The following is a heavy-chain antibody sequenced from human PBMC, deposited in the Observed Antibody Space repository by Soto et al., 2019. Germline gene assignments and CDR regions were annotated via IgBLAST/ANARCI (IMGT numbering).Heavy chain of an antibody. J-gene: IGHJ3*02. CDR1: GYTFTGYY. Sequence: SVKVSCKASGYTFTGYYMHWVRQAPGQGLEWMGWINPNSGGTNYAQKFQGRVTMTRDTSISTAYMELSRLRSDDTAVYYCARDMLGRWLQLRGNDAFDIWGQGTMVTVSS. V-gene: IGHV1-2*02. CDR3: ARDMLGRWLQLRGNDAFDI. D-gene: IGHD5-12*01. CDR2: INPNSGGT.